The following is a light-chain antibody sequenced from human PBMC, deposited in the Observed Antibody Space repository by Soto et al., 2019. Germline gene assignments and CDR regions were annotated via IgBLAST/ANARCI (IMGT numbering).Light chain of an antibody. CDR3: QHRSSWWT. J-gene: IGKJ1*01. Sequence: EIVLTQSPATLSLSPGERATLSCRASQRVSNFVAWYQQKPGQAPRLLIYDASNRATDIPARFSGSGSGTDFTLTISSLEPEDFAVYYCQHRSSWWTFGQGTKVEIK. CDR2: DAS. V-gene: IGKV3-11*01. CDR1: QRVSNF.